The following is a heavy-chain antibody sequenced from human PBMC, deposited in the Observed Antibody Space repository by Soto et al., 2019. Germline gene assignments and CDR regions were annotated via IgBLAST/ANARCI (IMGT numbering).Heavy chain of an antibody. CDR2: ISAYNGNT. D-gene: IGHD2-2*01. CDR3: ARYCSSTSCRDYYYYYGMDV. J-gene: IGHJ6*02. Sequence: GASVKVSCKASGYTFTSYGISWVRQAPGQGLEWMGWISAYNGNTNYAQKLQDRVTMTTDTSTSTAYMELRSLRSDDTAVYYCARYCSSTSCRDYYYYYGMDVWGQGTTVTVSS. CDR1: GYTFTSYG. V-gene: IGHV1-18*04.